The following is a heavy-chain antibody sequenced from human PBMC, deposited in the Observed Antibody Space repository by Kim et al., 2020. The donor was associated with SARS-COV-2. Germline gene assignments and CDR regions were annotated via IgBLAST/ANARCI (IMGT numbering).Heavy chain of an antibody. CDR3: AWLWFNFDY. J-gene: IGHJ4*02. CDR2: ISYDGSNK. CDR1: GFTFSSYA. V-gene: IGHV3-30*04. Sequence: GGSLRLSCAASGFTFSSYAMHWVRQAPGKGLEWVAVISYDGSNKYYADSVKGRFTISRDNSKNTLYLQMNSLRAEDTAVYYCAWLWFNFDYWGQGTLVTVSS. D-gene: IGHD5-18*01.